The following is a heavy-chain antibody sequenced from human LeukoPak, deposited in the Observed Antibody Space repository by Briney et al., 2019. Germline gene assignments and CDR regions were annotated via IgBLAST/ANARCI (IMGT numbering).Heavy chain of an antibody. CDR2: ISSSGSTI. D-gene: IGHD4-17*01. CDR1: GFIFSNTG. Sequence: GGSLRLSCAASGFIFSNTGMTWVRQAPGKGLEWVSYISSSGSTIYYADSVKGRFTISRDNSKNTLYLQMNSLRAEDTAVYYCARDSATVTSTSSWFDPWGQGTLVTVSS. V-gene: IGHV3-48*01. CDR3: ARDSATVTSTSSWFDP. J-gene: IGHJ5*02.